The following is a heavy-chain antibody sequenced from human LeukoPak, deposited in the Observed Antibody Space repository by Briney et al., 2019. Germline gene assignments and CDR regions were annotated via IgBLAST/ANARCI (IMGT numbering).Heavy chain of an antibody. D-gene: IGHD3-10*01. Sequence: SETLSLTCTVSGGSISSSSYYWGWIRQPPGKGLEWIGSIYYSGSTYYNPSLKSRVTISVDTSKNQFSLKLSSVTAADTAVYYCASFGASAEYFQHWGQGTLVTVSS. CDR2: IYYSGST. CDR3: ASFGASAEYFQH. J-gene: IGHJ1*01. V-gene: IGHV4-39*01. CDR1: GGSISSSSYY.